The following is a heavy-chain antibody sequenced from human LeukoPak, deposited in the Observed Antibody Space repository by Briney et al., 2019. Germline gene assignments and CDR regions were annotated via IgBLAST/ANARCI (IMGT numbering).Heavy chain of an antibody. CDR1: GGSISSSSYY. CDR3: ARNAAGFEGGFDP. D-gene: IGHD3-10*01. J-gene: IGHJ5*02. V-gene: IGHV4-39*07. CDR2: IYYTGSI. Sequence: SETLSLTCTVSGGSISSSSYYWGWIRQPPGKGLEWIGSIYYTGSIYYNPSLKSRVTMSVDTSKNQFSLKLRSVTAVDTAVYYCARNAAGFEGGFDPWGQGTLVTVSS.